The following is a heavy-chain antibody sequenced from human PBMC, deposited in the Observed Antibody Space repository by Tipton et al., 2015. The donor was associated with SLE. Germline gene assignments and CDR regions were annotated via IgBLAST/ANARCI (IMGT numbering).Heavy chain of an antibody. CDR2: IYYSGST. CDR3: ARFSQLAHDY. D-gene: IGHD6-6*01. V-gene: IGHV4-31*03. Sequence: TLSLTCTVSGGSISSGGYYWSWIRQHPGKGLEWIGYIYYSGSTYYNPSLKSRVTISVDTSKNQFSLKLSSVAAADTAVYYCARFSQLAHDYWGQGTLVTVSS. J-gene: IGHJ4*02. CDR1: GGSISSGGYY.